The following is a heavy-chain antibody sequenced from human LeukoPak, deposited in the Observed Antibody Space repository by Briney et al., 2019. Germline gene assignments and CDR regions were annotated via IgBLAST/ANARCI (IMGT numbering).Heavy chain of an antibody. V-gene: IGHV4-61*02. J-gene: IGHJ4*02. CDR2: IYTSGST. CDR3: ARGSKSTGGDY. D-gene: IGHD3-16*01. CDR1: GASISRGSYY. Sequence: SETLSLTCTVSGASISRGSYYWSWIRQPAGKGLEWIGRIYTSGSTNYNPSLKSRVTMSVDTSKNQFSLKLSSVTAADTAVYYCARGSKSTGGDYWGQGTLVTVSS.